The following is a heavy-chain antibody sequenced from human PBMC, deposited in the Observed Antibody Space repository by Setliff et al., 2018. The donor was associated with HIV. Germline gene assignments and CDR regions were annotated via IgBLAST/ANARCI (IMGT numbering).Heavy chain of an antibody. D-gene: IGHD3-22*01. CDR1: GFTFSNYG. CDR3: ARPNYYDSSGSFDY. J-gene: IGHJ4*02. CDR2: NK. Sequence: GGSLRLSCAASGFTFSNYGIHWVRQAPGKGLEWVAFNKYYMDSVKGRFTISRDNAKNSLYLQMNSLRAEDTAVYYCARPNYYDSSGSFDYWGQGTLVTVSS. V-gene: IGHV3-33*01.